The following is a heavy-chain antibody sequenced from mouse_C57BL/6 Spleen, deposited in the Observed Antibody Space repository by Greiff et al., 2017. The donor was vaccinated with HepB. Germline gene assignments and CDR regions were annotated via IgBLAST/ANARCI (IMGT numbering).Heavy chain of an antibody. CDR1: GYTFTSYG. D-gene: IGHD1-1*01. CDR3: ARYQNYYGSSYYFGY. J-gene: IGHJ2*01. CDR2: IYPRSGNT. Sequence: VQLQQSGAELARPGASVKLSCKASGYTFTSYGISWVKQRTGQGLEWIGEIYPRSGNTYYNEKFKGKATLTADKSSSTAYMELRSLTSEDSAVYFCARYQNYYGSSYYFGYWGQGTTLTVSS. V-gene: IGHV1-81*01.